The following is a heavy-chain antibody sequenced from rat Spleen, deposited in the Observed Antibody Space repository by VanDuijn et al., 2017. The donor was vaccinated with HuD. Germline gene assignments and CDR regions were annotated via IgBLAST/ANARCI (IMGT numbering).Heavy chain of an antibody. J-gene: IGHJ4*01. CDR2: IIYDGSRN. CDR3: ARQSYTSGPYVLDA. D-gene: IGHD4-3*01. CDR1: GFTFSDYA. Sequence: EVQLVESGGGLVQPGRSLKFSCSTSGFTFSDYAMAWVRQAPKKGLEWVATIIYDGSRNYYRDSVKGRFTISRDNAKSTLYLQMDSLRSEDTATYYCARQSYTSGPYVLDAWGQGASVTVSS. V-gene: IGHV5-17*01.